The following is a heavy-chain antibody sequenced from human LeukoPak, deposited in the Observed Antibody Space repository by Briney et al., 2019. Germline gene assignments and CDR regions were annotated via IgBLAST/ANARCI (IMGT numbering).Heavy chain of an antibody. D-gene: IGHD5-12*01. CDR2: INRSGST. CDR3: ARALVATKPFDY. Sequence: PSETLSLACAVYGGSFSGYYWSWIRHPPGKGLEWIGEINRSGSTNYNPSLKSRVTISVDTSKNQFSLKLSSVTAADTAVYYCARALVATKPFDYWGQGTLVTVSS. CDR1: GGSFSGYY. V-gene: IGHV4-34*01. J-gene: IGHJ4*02.